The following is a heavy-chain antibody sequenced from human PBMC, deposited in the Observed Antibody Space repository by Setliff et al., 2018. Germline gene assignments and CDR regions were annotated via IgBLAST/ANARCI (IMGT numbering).Heavy chain of an antibody. Sequence: PGGSLRLSCAASGFTFDDYVMSWVRQAPGKGLEWVSDINRNGGRIGYADPVKGRFTISRDNAKNSLYLQMNSLGAEDTALYYCAKDRVPDNIWDFDSWGPGTLVTVSS. V-gene: IGHV3-20*04. CDR2: INRNGGRI. CDR1: GFTFDDYV. D-gene: IGHD1-26*01. CDR3: AKDRVPDNIWDFDS. J-gene: IGHJ5*01.